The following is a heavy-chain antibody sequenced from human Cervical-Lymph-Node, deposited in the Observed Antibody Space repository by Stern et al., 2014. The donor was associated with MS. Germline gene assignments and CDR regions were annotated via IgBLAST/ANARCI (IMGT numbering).Heavy chain of an antibody. J-gene: IGHJ6*02. CDR1: GYTFTSFG. CDR3: ARGPYCSSTSCYSNGYYFYGLDV. CDR2: ISGYNGDT. D-gene: IGHD2-2*01. V-gene: IGHV1-18*01. Sequence: VHLVESGGEVRKPGAAVKVSCKASGYTFTSFGISWLRRAPGQGLEWMGLISGYNGDTQYAKKFQGRVILTTDTYTSTAYLDLTSMRSDDTAMYYCARGPYCSSTSCYSNGYYFYGLDVWGQGTTVTVSS.